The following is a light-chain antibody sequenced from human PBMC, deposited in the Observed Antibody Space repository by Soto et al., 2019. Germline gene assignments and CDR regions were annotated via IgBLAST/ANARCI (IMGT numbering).Light chain of an antibody. CDR1: SSDIGGYNY. CDR2: EVS. J-gene: IGLJ1*01. Sequence: QSVLTQPASVSRSPGQSITISCSGSSSDIGGYNYVSWYQQHPGKAPKLMIYEVSDRPSGVSNRFSGSKSGNTASLTISGLQAEDEADYYCCSYTSSNTLIFAAGTKVTVL. CDR3: CSYTSSNTLI. V-gene: IGLV2-14*01.